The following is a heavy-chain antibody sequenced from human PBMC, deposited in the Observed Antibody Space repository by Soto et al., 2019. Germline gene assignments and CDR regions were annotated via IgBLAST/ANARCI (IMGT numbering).Heavy chain of an antibody. CDR1: GFSFSIFW. J-gene: IGHJ4*02. V-gene: IGHV3-7*05. D-gene: IGHD1-1*01. CDR3: VRGGGNFDF. CDR2: IKQDGSEE. Sequence: EVQLVESGGGLVQPGGSLRLSCAASGFSFSIFWMSWVRQAPGKGLQWVANIKQDGSEEYYVDSVKGRFTISRDNAKSSLFLQMNNPIDEDTAVYYCVRGGGNFDFWGQGTLVTVSS.